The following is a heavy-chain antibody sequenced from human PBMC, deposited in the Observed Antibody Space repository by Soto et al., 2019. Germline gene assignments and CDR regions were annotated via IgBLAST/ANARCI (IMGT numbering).Heavy chain of an antibody. D-gene: IGHD6-19*01. J-gene: IGHJ4*02. CDR2: IRSKTNSYAT. CDR3: TRQTDAVQWLVVPTDYNFDY. Sequence: PAGSLRLSCAASGFTVCGSAIHWVRQASGKGLEWVGHIRSKTNSYATAYAESVKGRFTISRDDSMNTAYLQMNSLKTEDTAVYFCTRQTDAVQWLVVPTDYNFDYWGQGTLVTVSS. V-gene: IGHV3-73*01. CDR1: GFTVCGSA.